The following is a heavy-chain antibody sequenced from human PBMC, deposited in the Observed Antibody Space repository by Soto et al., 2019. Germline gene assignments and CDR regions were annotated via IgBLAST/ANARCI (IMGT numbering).Heavy chain of an antibody. CDR2: MDPKTGNT. CDR1: GYSVTSYD. Sequence: QVQLVQSGAEVKKPGASVKVSCRASGYSVTSYDINWVRQATGQGLEWMGWMDPKTGNTDYGQKFQGRVTMTRNTSISTAYMELSSLTSEDTAVYYCARGRGWRDYWGQGTLVTVSS. CDR3: ARGRGWRDY. J-gene: IGHJ4*02. D-gene: IGHD6-19*01. V-gene: IGHV1-8*01.